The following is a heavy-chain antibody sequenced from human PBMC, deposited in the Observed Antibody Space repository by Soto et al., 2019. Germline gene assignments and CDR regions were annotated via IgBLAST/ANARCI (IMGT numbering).Heavy chain of an antibody. CDR3: TRVFGSSWYQAFFDY. Sequence: EVQLVESGGALVQPGGSLRLSCAASGFTFSDHYMDWVRQAPGKGVEWVGRSRNKANSYTTEYAASVKGGFTISRDDSKKSLFLQMNSLKTEDTAVYYCTRVFGSSWYQAFFDYWGQGTLVTVSS. J-gene: IGHJ4*02. D-gene: IGHD6-13*01. V-gene: IGHV3-72*01. CDR1: GFTFSDHY. CDR2: SRNKANSYTT.